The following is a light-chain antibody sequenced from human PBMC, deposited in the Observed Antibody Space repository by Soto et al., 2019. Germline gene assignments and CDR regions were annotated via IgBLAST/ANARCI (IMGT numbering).Light chain of an antibody. J-gene: IGLJ1*01. CDR3: NSYTSTITLGV. Sequence: ALTQPASVSGSPGQSITISCTGTSSDIGGYNYVSWFQQHPGKVPKLIIYEVSNRPSGVSHRFSGSKSGNTATLTISGLQAEDEADYYCNSYTSTITLGVFGTGTKLTVL. CDR2: EVS. CDR1: SSDIGGYNY. V-gene: IGLV2-14*01.